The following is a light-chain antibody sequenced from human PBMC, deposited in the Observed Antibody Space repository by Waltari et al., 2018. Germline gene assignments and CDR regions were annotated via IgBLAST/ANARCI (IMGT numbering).Light chain of an antibody. CDR1: TSDVGGYNY. Sequence: QSALTQPASVSGSPGQSITISCTGTTSDVGGYNYVSWYQQHPGKAPKLMIYDVSKRPSGVSDRFSGSKSGNMASLTISGLQTEDEADYYCSSYSRSSTFYVFGTGTKVTVL. CDR3: SSYSRSSTFYV. J-gene: IGLJ1*01. CDR2: DVS. V-gene: IGLV2-14*03.